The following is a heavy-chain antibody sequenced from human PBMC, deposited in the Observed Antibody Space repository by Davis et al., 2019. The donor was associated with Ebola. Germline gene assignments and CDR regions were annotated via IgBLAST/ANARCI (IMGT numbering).Heavy chain of an antibody. V-gene: IGHV1-46*03. Sequence: ASVKVSCKVSGYTLTELSVHWVRQAPGQGLEWMGMINPNDGRTIYAQKFQGRVTVIRDTSTTTVYMDLSSLRSEDTALYYCTTPGGQDSGYDVFDIWGQGTMVTVSS. D-gene: IGHD5-12*01. CDR2: INPNDGRT. CDR1: GYTLTELS. J-gene: IGHJ3*02. CDR3: TTPGGQDSGYDVFDI.